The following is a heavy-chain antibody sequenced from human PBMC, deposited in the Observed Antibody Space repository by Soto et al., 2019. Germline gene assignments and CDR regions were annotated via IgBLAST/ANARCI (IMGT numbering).Heavy chain of an antibody. D-gene: IGHD6-19*01. CDR1: GYTFTSYG. CDR2: ISAYNGNT. V-gene: IGHV1-18*01. Sequence: ASVKVSCKASGYTFTSYGISWVRQAPGQGLEWMGWISAYNGNTNYAQKIQGRVTMTTDTSTSTVYMVLSILRSEYTAVYYCARGDSGWYARFDYWGQGTLVTVSS. CDR3: ARGDSGWYARFDY. J-gene: IGHJ4*02.